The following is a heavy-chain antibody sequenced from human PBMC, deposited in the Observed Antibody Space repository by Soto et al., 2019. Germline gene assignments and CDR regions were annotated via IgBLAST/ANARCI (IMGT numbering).Heavy chain of an antibody. CDR2: INHSGST. Sequence: PSETLCLTCAVDGGSFSGYYWSWIRQPPGKGLEWIGEINHSGSTNYNPSLKSRVTISVDTSKNQFSLKLSSVTAADTAVYYCARGPSYSSSWGTIDYWGQGTLVTVSS. J-gene: IGHJ4*02. V-gene: IGHV4-34*01. D-gene: IGHD6-13*01. CDR1: GGSFSGYY. CDR3: ARGPSYSSSWGTIDY.